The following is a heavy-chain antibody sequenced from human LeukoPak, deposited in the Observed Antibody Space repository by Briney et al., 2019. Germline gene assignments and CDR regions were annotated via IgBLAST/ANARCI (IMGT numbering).Heavy chain of an antibody. D-gene: IGHD2-8*01. CDR2: INSDGSST. J-gene: IGHJ4*02. CDR1: GFTFSSYW. V-gene: IGHV3-74*01. CDR3: ARDLRCTNGVCSTNFDY. Sequence: GGSLRLSCAASGFTFSSYWMPWVRQAPGKGLVWVSRINSDGSSTSYADSVKGRFTISRDNAKNTLYLQMNSLRAEDTAVYYCARDLRCTNGVCSTNFDYWGQGTLVTVSS.